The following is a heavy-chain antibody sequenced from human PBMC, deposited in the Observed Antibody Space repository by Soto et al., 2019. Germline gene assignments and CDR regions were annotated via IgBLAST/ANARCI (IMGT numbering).Heavy chain of an antibody. CDR2: IIPIFGTP. CDR1: GGTFSTYT. D-gene: IGHD2-15*01. V-gene: IGHV1-69*06. CDR3: ARGIESSGYCSDKPTCFAP. Sequence: SVKVSFKASGGTFSTYTFSWVRQAPGQGLEWMGRIIPIFGTPYYAQKFQGRVTITADKSTSTVYMELSSLRSDDTAVYFCARGIESSGYCSDKPTCFAPWGQGTLVTSPQ. J-gene: IGHJ5*02.